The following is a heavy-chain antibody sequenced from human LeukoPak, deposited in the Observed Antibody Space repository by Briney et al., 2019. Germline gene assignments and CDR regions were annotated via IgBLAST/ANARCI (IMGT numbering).Heavy chain of an antibody. CDR2: ISSSSTYI. Sequence: GGSLRLSCAASGFTFSSYSMNWVRQAPGKGLEWVSSISSSSTYIYYADSVKGRFTISRDNAKNSLYLQMNSLRAEDTAVYYCGSLKAVAATPFDYWGQGTLVTVSS. CDR1: GFTFSSYS. J-gene: IGHJ4*02. CDR3: GSLKAVAATPFDY. V-gene: IGHV3-21*01. D-gene: IGHD6-19*01.